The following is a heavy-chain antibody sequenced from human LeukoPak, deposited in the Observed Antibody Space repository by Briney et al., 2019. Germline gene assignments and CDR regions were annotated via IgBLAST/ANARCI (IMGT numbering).Heavy chain of an antibody. CDR3: ARGRNNYGGNSEIEY. CDR1: GGSFSSGSYC. V-gene: IGHV4-61*02. Sequence: SETLSLTCTVSGGSFSSGSYCWSWIRQPAGKGLEWIGFIYTRGRSNYNPSVKCRVTISMDTSKNQFSLKLSSVTPADTAVYYWARGRNNYGGNSEIEYWGQGTLVTVSS. CDR2: IYTRGRS. D-gene: IGHD4-23*01. J-gene: IGHJ4*02.